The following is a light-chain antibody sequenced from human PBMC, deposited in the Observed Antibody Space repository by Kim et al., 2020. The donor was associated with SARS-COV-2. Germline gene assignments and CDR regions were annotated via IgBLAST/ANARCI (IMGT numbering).Light chain of an antibody. CDR3: QHHGRSPPFT. CDR2: GAS. Sequence: LAPGGCATLSCRASQGVSTYLAWYQQRPGQSPRLLIYGASSRATGIPDRFSGSGSGTDFTLTIARLEPEDFAVYYCQHHGRSPPFTFGQGTKLEI. V-gene: IGKV3-20*01. CDR1: QGVSTY. J-gene: IGKJ2*01.